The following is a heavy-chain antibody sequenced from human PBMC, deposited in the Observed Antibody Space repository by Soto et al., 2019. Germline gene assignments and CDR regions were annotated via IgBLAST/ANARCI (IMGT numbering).Heavy chain of an antibody. CDR1: GYSISSSNW. V-gene: IGHV4-28*01. CDR3: ARKGSGVYGMDV. D-gene: IGHD3-10*01. Sequence: QVQLQESGPGLVKPSDTLSLTCAVSGYSISSSNWWGWIRQPPGKRLEWIGYIYQSGSTYYNPSLKRRATMSVVASKNQFSLKLSSVTAVDSAVYYCARKGSGVYGMDVWGQGTTVSVSS. CDR2: IYQSGST. J-gene: IGHJ6*02.